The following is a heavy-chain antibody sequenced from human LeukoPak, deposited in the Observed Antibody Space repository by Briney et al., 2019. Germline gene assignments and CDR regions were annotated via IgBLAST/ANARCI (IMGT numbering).Heavy chain of an antibody. CDR3: ARSTSPRYYYDSSGSYYFDY. CDR2: IYPGDSDT. J-gene: IGHJ4*02. CDR1: GYSFTSYW. D-gene: IGHD3-22*01. Sequence: GESLKISCKGSGYSFTSYWIGWVRQMPGKGLEWMGIIYPGDSDTRYSPSFQGQVTISADKSISTAYLQWGSLKASDTAMYYCARSTSPRYYYDSSGSYYFDYWGQGTLVTVSS. V-gene: IGHV5-51*01.